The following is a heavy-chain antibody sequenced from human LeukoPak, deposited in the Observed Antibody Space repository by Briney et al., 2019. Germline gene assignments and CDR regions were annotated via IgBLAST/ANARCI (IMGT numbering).Heavy chain of an antibody. CDR3: ARELTTNWFDP. D-gene: IGHD4/OR15-4a*01. J-gene: IGHJ5*02. Sequence: GGSLRLSCAASGFTFSSYAMHWVRQAPGKGLEWVAVISYDGSDKYYADSVRGRFTISRDNSRKTLYLEMSSLRVEDTAVYYCARELTTNWFDPWGQGTLVTVSS. CDR1: GFTFSSYA. CDR2: ISYDGSDK. V-gene: IGHV3-30*04.